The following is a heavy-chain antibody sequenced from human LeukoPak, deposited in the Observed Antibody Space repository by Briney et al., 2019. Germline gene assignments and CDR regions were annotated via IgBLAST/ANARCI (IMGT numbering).Heavy chain of an antibody. CDR3: ARLRDEESFDY. Sequence: GGSLRLSCAASGFTFSSYGMHWVRQAPGKGLEWVAVISYDGSNKYYADSVKGRFTISRDNAKNSLFLQMNSLRAEDTAVYYCARLRDEESFDYWGQGTLVTVSS. D-gene: IGHD5-24*01. CDR1: GFTFSSYG. CDR2: ISYDGSNK. V-gene: IGHV3-30*03. J-gene: IGHJ4*02.